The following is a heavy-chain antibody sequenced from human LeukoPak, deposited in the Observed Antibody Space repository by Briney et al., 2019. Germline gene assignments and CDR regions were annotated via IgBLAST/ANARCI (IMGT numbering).Heavy chain of an antibody. CDR2: IDNSGVTT. J-gene: IGHJ4*02. V-gene: IGHV3-23*01. Sequence: PGGSLRLSCAASGFTFSSRTMNWVRQVPGKGLEWVSAIDNSGVTTFYADSVKGRFTISRDNSKSTLYLQINSLRAEDTAVYYCARDETPMVRGKNHPPLFGYWGQGTLVTVSS. D-gene: IGHD3-10*01. CDR1: GFTFSSRT. CDR3: ARDETPMVRGKNHPPLFGY.